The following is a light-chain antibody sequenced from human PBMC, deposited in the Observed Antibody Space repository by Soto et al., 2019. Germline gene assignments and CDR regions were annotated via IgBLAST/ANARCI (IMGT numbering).Light chain of an antibody. V-gene: IGKV3-20*01. CDR1: QSVGSN. CDR3: QQYSSSRT. CDR2: GAS. J-gene: IGKJ1*01. Sequence: EVVLTQSPATLSVSPGAGATLSCRASQSVGSNLAWYQQKPGQTPRVLISGASSRATGIPVRFSGSGSETDFTLTITRLEPEDFAVYYCQQYSSSRTFGQGTKVDIK.